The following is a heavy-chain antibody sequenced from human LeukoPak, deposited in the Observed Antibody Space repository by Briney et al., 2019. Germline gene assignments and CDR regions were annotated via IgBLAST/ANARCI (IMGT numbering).Heavy chain of an antibody. CDR2: ISPYNGNT. CDR3: ARGRQDGSVDAFDI. V-gene: IGHV1-18*01. Sequence: ASVKVSCKASGYTFTSYDINWVRQATGQGLEWMGWISPYNGNTNYARELQDRVTVTTDTSTTTSYMELRSLRSDDTAMYYCARGRQDGSVDAFDIWGQGTMVTVSS. J-gene: IGHJ3*02. CDR1: GYTFTSYD. D-gene: IGHD5-24*01.